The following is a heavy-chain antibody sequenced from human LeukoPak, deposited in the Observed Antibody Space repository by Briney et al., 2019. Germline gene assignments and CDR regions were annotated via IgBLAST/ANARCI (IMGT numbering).Heavy chain of an antibody. D-gene: IGHD4-17*01. Sequence: SETLSLTCTVSGGSISSYYWTWIRQPPGKGLEWIGYIYYSGSTNYNPSLKSRVTISVDTSKNQFSLKLSSVTAADTAVYYCAREDYGALFFDYWGQGTLVTVSS. CDR3: AREDYGALFFDY. J-gene: IGHJ4*02. V-gene: IGHV4-59*01. CDR1: GGSISSYY. CDR2: IYYSGST.